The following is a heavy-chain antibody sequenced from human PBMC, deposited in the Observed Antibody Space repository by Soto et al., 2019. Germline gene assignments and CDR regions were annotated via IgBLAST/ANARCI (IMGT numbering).Heavy chain of an antibody. Sequence: QVQLVESGGGVVQPGRSLRLSCAASGFTFSSYGMHWVRQAPGKGLEWVAVISYDGSNKYYADSVKGRFTISRDNSKNTLYLQMNSLRAEDTAVYYCAPTKGRPPYYFDYWGQGTLVTVSS. D-gene: IGHD3-10*01. CDR3: APTKGRPPYYFDY. CDR1: GFTFSSYG. J-gene: IGHJ4*02. CDR2: ISYDGSNK. V-gene: IGHV3-30*03.